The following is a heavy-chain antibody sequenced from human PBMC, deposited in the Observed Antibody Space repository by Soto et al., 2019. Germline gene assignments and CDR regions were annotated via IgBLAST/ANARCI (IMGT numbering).Heavy chain of an antibody. D-gene: IGHD6-19*01. J-gene: IGHJ4*02. CDR2: INAGNGNT. CDR3: ARDLQWLVTDFDY. Sequence: ASVKVSCKASGYTFTSYGISWVRQAPGQGLEWMGWINAGNGNTKYAQKLQGRVTMTTDTSTSTAYMELSSLRSEDTAVYYCARDLQWLVTDFDYWGQGTLVTVS. CDR1: GYTFTSYG. V-gene: IGHV1-18*01.